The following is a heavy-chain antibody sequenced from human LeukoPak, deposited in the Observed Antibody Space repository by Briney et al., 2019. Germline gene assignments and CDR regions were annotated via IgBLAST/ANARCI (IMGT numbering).Heavy chain of an antibody. Sequence: PSETLSLTCTVSGGSISSYYWSWIRQPPGKGLEWIGYIYYSGSTNYNPSLKSRVTISVDTSKNQFSLKLSSVTAADTAAYYCARDKNGEFDYWGQGTLVTVSS. CDR1: GGSISSYY. J-gene: IGHJ4*02. CDR2: IYYSGST. V-gene: IGHV4-59*01. CDR3: ARDKNGEFDY. D-gene: IGHD2-8*01.